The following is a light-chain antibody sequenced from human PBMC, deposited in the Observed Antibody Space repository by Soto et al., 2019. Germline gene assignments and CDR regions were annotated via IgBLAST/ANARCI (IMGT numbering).Light chain of an antibody. CDR3: QQYDKLPWT. J-gene: IGKJ1*01. CDR2: DAS. CDR1: QDISNY. Sequence: DIQMTQSPSSLSASVGDRVTITCQASQDISNYLNWYQQKPGKAPKLLIYDASNLETGVPSRFSGSGSGTDFTFTISSLQPDDIATYYCQQYDKLPWTFGQGTKVEIK. V-gene: IGKV1-33*01.